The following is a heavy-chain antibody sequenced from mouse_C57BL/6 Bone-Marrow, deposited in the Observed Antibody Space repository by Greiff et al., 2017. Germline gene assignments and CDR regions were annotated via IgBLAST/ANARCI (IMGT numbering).Heavy chain of an antibody. CDR2: IDPENGDT. V-gene: IGHV14-4*01. CDR3: TDYGSSYDYAMDY. CDR1: GFNIKDDY. Sequence: EVQLQQSGAELVRPGASVKLSCTASGFNIKDDYMHWVKQRPEQGLEWIGRIDPENGDTEYASKFQGKATITADTSSNTAYLQLSSLTSEDTAVYYCTDYGSSYDYAMDYWGQGTAVTVSS. J-gene: IGHJ4*01. D-gene: IGHD1-1*01.